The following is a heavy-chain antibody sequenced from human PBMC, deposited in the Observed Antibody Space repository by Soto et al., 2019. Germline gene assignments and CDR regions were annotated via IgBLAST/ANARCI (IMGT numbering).Heavy chain of an antibody. CDR2: ISGGGDAT. D-gene: IGHD3-3*02. J-gene: IGHJ2*01. Sequence: EVQLLESGGGLVQPGGSLRLSCAGSGFTFINYAMNWVRQAPGKGLEWVSSISGGGDATFFADSVRGRFMISRDNSKNTVTLQMNSLGFNDTAVYYSTRKVLDPAILPDDWCVDWWGSGTVVHVSS. CDR3: TRKVLDPAILPDDWCVDW. V-gene: IGHV3-23*01. CDR1: GFTFINYA.